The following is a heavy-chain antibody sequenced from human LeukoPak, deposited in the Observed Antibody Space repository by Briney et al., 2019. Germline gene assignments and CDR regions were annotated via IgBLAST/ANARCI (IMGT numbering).Heavy chain of an antibody. V-gene: IGHV3-23*01. J-gene: IGHJ4*02. CDR3: AKDGAYNSVWFPNDY. CDR2: VSGSGDNT. D-gene: IGHD6-19*01. Sequence: PGGSLRLSCAASGFTFSSYWMSWVRQAPGKGLEWVSAVSGSGDNTYYADSVKGRFTISRDNSKNTLYLQVNSLRAEDTAVYYCAKDGAYNSVWFPNDYWGQGTLVTVSS. CDR1: GFTFSSYW.